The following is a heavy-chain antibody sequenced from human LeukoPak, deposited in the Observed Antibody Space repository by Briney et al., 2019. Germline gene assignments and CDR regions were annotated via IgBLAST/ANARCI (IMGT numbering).Heavy chain of an antibody. CDR3: ARDSVGSSLENWFDL. CDR1: GFTFSSYS. CDR2: ISSSSSYI. J-gene: IGHJ5*02. D-gene: IGHD6-13*01. Sequence: GGSLRLSCAASGFTFSSYSMNWVRQAPGKGLEWVSSISSSSSYIYYADSVKGRFTISRDNAKNSLYLQMNSLRAEDTAVYYCARDSVGSSLENWFDLWGQGTLVTVSS. V-gene: IGHV3-21*01.